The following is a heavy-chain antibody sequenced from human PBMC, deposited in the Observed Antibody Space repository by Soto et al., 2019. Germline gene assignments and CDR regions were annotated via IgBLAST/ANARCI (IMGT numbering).Heavy chain of an antibody. CDR3: ARRSSSWYLGRNWFDP. J-gene: IGHJ5*02. Sequence: GESLKISCKGSGYSFTSYWIGWVRQMPGKGLEWMGIIYPGDSDNRYSPSFQGQVTISADKSISTAYLQWSSLKASDTAMYYCARRSSSWYLGRNWFDPWGQGTLVTVSS. CDR2: IYPGDSDN. CDR1: GYSFTSYW. D-gene: IGHD6-13*01. V-gene: IGHV5-51*01.